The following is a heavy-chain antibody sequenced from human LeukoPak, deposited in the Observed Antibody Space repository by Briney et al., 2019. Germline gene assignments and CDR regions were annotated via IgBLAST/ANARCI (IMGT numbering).Heavy chain of an antibody. D-gene: IGHD1-7*01. V-gene: IGHV4-59*08. CDR1: GGSISSYY. CDR2: IYYSGST. Sequence: PSETLSFTCTVSGGSISSYYWSWIRQPPGKGLEWIGYIYYSGSTNYNPSLKSRVTISVDTSKNQFSLKLSSVTAADTAVYYCARRSITGTRGRRMSPGFWFDPWGQGTLVTVSS. CDR3: ARRSITGTRGRRMSPGFWFDP. J-gene: IGHJ5*02.